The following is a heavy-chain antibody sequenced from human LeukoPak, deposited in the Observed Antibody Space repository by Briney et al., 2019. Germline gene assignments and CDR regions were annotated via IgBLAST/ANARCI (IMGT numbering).Heavy chain of an antibody. D-gene: IGHD2-2*01. CDR3: ARQVRYCSSTSCYRYYYYMDV. Sequence: PSETLSLTCAVYGGSFSGYYWSWIRQPPGKGLEWIGEINHSGSTNYNPSLKSRVTISVDTSKSQFSLKLSSVTAADTAVYYCARQVRYCSSTSCYRYYYYMDVWGKGTTVTVSS. J-gene: IGHJ6*03. V-gene: IGHV4-34*01. CDR1: GGSFSGYY. CDR2: INHSGST.